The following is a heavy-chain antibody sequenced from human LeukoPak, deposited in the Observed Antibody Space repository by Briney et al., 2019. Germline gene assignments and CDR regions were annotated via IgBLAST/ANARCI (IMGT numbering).Heavy chain of an antibody. CDR1: GFTFSTYW. CDR3: ARGASSWYSTSPNFDY. D-gene: IGHD6-13*01. Sequence: GGSLRLSCAASGFTFSTYWMSWVRQAPGKGLEGVANIKQDGSEKYYVDSVKGRFTISRDNAKNSLYLQMNSLRAEDTAVYYCARGASSWYSTSPNFDYWGQGALVTVSS. V-gene: IGHV3-7*01. CDR2: IKQDGSEK. J-gene: IGHJ4*02.